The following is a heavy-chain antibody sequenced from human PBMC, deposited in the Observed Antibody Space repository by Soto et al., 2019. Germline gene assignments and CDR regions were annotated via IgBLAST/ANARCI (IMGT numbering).Heavy chain of an antibody. Sequence: SETLSLTCAVYGGSFSGYYWSWIRQPPGKGLEWIGEINHSGSTNYNPSLKSRVTISVDTSKNQFSLKLSSVTAADTAVYYCARHLAVAGTSVDAFDIWGQGTMVTVSS. CDR3: ARHLAVAGTSVDAFDI. V-gene: IGHV4-34*01. J-gene: IGHJ3*02. CDR2: INHSGST. CDR1: GGSFSGYY. D-gene: IGHD6-19*01.